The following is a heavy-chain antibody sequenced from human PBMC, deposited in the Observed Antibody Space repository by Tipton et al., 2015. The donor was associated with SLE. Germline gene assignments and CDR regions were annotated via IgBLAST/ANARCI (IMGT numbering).Heavy chain of an antibody. CDR1: GGSISSSVYY. Sequence: LRLSCTVSGGSISSSVYYWGWIRQPPGKGLEWIGNIYSSGNTYYTSSLKSRVTISVDVSKNHFSLKLTSVTAADTAVYYCATFDYTLGNYYNPYYFDYWGQGALVAVSS. V-gene: IGHV4-39*07. D-gene: IGHD3-10*01. CDR3: ATFDYTLGNYYNPYYFDY. J-gene: IGHJ4*02. CDR2: IYSSGNT.